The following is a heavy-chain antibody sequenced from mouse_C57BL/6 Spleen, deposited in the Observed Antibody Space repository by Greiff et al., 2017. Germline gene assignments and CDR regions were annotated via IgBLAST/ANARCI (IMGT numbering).Heavy chain of an antibody. CDR2: ITPSTGGT. V-gene: IGHV1-42*01. Sequence: DVKLVESGPELVKPGASVKVSCKASGYSFTGYYMNWVKQSPEKSLEWIGEITPSTGGTTYNQQFKAKATLTVDKSSSTAYMQLKSLTSEDSAVYYCARDYGSSYPYFDVWGAGTTVTVSS. J-gene: IGHJ1*01. CDR1: GYSFTGYY. D-gene: IGHD1-1*01. CDR3: ARDYGSSYPYFDV.